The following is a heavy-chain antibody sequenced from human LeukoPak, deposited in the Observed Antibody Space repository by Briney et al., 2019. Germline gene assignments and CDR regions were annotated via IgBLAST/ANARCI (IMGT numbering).Heavy chain of an antibody. CDR3: VRGGQGDGHSADEGFDI. CDR1: GDSFFSNSS. V-gene: IGHV6-1*01. J-gene: IGHJ3*02. Sequence: SQTLSLTCAISGDSFFSNSSWNWIRQSPSRGLEWLGRTYYRFKWYNDYGVSVKSRININPDTSKNHFSLQLSSVTPEDTAVYYCVRGGQGDGHSADEGFDIWGQGTMVTVS. CDR2: TYYRFKWYN. D-gene: IGHD5-18*01.